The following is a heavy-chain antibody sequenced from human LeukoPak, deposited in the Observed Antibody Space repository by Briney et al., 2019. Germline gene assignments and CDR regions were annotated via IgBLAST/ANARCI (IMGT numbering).Heavy chain of an antibody. D-gene: IGHD3-10*01. V-gene: IGHV7-4-1*02. CDR1: GYTFSSYT. J-gene: IGHJ4*02. CDR3: ARSSRGVIALLDY. CDR2: LSTNTGDP. Sequence: ASVKVSCKASGYTFSSYTINWVRQAPGQGLEWMAWLSTNTGDPASAQGFTGRFAFSVDKSITTAFLHINDLKAEDTAVYYRARSSRGVIALLDYWGQGTRVTVSS.